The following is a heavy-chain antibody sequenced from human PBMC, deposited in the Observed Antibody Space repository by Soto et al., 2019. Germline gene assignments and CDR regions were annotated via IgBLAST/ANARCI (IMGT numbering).Heavy chain of an antibody. J-gene: IGHJ4*02. CDR2: IYYSGST. CDR1: GGSISSSSYY. V-gene: IGHV4-39*01. D-gene: IGHD4-17*01. Sequence: SETLSLTCTVSGGSISSSSYYWGWIRQPPGKGLEWIGSIYYSGSTYYNPSLKSRVTISVDTSKNHFSLKLSSVTAADTAVYYCAKNYGDPQDYWGQGTLVTVSS. CDR3: AKNYGDPQDY.